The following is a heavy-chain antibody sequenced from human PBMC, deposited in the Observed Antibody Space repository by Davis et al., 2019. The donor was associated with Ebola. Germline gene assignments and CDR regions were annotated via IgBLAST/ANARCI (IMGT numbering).Heavy chain of an antibody. J-gene: IGHJ5*02. CDR2: MNPNSGNT. CDR1: GYTFTSYA. Sequence: AASVKVSCKASGYTFTSYANWVRQATGQGLEWMGWMNPNSGNTGYAQKFQGRVTMTRNTSISTAYMELSSLRSEDTAVYYCARRAYCSSTSCYWRTRRLNLPTTTKNWFDPWGQGTLVTISS. V-gene: IGHV1-8*01. CDR3: ARRAYCSSTSCYWRTRRLNLPTTTKNWFDP. D-gene: IGHD2-2*01.